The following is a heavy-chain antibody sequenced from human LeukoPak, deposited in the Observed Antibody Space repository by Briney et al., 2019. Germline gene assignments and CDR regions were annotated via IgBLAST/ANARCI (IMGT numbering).Heavy chain of an antibody. D-gene: IGHD1-26*01. V-gene: IGHV4-59*01. CDR3: ARHSVTYYDFDY. J-gene: IGHJ4*02. Sequence: KPSETLSLTCSVSGGSISGYYWSWIRQPPGQGLEWIGYIYYSGSTNYNPSLKSRVTISVDTSKNQFSLKLTSVTAADTAVYYCARHSVTYYDFDYWGQGTLVTVSS. CDR1: GGSISGYY. CDR2: IYYSGST.